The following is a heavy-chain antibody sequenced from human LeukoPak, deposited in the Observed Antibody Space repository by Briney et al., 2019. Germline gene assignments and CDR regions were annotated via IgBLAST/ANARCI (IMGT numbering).Heavy chain of an antibody. CDR2: IKGKTDGGTR. CDR1: GFTFSNAW. D-gene: IGHD3-10*01. CDR3: TTVRRMVRGVYDY. J-gene: IGHJ4*02. Sequence: TTGGSLRLSCAASGFTFSNAWMSWVRQAPGKGLEWVGRIKGKTDGGTRDYAAPVKGRFTISRDDSKNTLYLQMNSLKTEDTAVYYCTTVRRMVRGVYDYWGQGTLVTVSS. V-gene: IGHV3-15*01.